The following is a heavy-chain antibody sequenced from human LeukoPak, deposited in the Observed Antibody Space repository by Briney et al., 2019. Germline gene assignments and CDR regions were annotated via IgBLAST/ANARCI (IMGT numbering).Heavy chain of an antibody. CDR3: AKSHDSSGYYPDY. CDR2: ISYDGSNK. V-gene: IGHV3-30*18. D-gene: IGHD3-22*01. Sequence: PGGSLRLSCAASGFTFSSYGMHWVRQAPGKGLEWVAVISYDGSNKYYADSVKGRFTTSRDNSKNTLYLQMNSLRAEDTAVYYCAKSHDSSGYYPDYWGQGTLVTVSS. CDR1: GFTFSSYG. J-gene: IGHJ4*02.